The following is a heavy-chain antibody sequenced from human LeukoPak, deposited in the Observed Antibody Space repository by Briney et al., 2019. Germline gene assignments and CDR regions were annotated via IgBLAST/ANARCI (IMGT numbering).Heavy chain of an antibody. CDR3: ARGRIPIAAAGPNWFDP. CDR2: INHSGST. Sequence: SETLSLTCAVYGGSFSGYYWSWIRQPPGKGLEWIGEINHSGSTNYNPSLKSRVTISVDTSKNQFSLKLSSVTAADTAVYYCARGRIPIAAAGPNWFDPWGQGTLVTVSS. D-gene: IGHD6-13*01. V-gene: IGHV4-34*01. J-gene: IGHJ5*02. CDR1: GGSFSGYY.